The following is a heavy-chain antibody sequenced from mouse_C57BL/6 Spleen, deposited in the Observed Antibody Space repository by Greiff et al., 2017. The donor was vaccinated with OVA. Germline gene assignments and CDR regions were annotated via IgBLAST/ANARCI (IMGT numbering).Heavy chain of an antibody. CDR1: GYTFTSYW. J-gene: IGHJ4*01. V-gene: IGHV1-64*01. Sequence: VQLQQSGAELVKPGASVKLSCKASGYTFTSYWMHWVKQRPGQGLEWIGMIHPNSGSTNYNEKFKSKATLTVDKSSSTAYMQLSSLTSEDSAVYYCARRGGSSLYAMDYWGQGTSVTVSS. CDR3: ARRGGSSLYAMDY. D-gene: IGHD1-1*01. CDR2: IHPNSGST.